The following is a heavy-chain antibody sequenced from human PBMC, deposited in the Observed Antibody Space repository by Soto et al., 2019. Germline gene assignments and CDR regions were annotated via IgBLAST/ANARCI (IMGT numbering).Heavy chain of an antibody. J-gene: IGHJ2*01. D-gene: IGHD6-19*01. CDR1: GFTFSSYG. Sequence: QEQLVESGGGVVQPGRSLRLSCAASGFTFSSYGMHWVRQAPGKGMEWVAVIWYDGSNKYYVESVKGRFTISRDNSKNTLYRQMNSLRAEDTAVYYCARSPSGWDDWYFDLWGRGTLVTVSS. V-gene: IGHV3-33*01. CDR3: ARSPSGWDDWYFDL. CDR2: IWYDGSNK.